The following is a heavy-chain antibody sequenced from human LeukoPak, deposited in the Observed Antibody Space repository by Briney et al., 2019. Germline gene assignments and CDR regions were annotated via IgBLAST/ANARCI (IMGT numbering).Heavy chain of an antibody. D-gene: IGHD1-7*01. CDR2: IMPLFGTA. V-gene: IGHV1-69*05. CDR3: ARGPSNWNYRVVWFDP. Sequence: ASVKVSCKTSGGTFNNSAISWVRQAPGQGLEWLGGIMPLFGTAGYAQKFQGRVTITKDESTRTAYMELSSLRSEDTAVYYCARGPSNWNYRVVWFDPWGQGTLVTVSS. CDR1: GGTFNNSA. J-gene: IGHJ5*02.